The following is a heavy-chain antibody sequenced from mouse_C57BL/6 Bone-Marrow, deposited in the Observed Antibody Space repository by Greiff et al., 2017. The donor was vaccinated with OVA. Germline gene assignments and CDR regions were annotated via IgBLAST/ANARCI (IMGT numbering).Heavy chain of an antibody. CDR3: ARKADYGNYLDY. D-gene: IGHD2-1*01. CDR2: LNPSNGGT. V-gene: IGHV1-53*01. CDR1: GYTFTSYW. J-gene: IGHJ2*01. Sequence: VQLQQPGTELVKPGASVKLSCKASGYTFTSYWMHWVKQRPGQGLEWIGNLNPSNGGTNSNEKFKSKATLTVDKSSSTAYMQLSSLTSEDSAVYDCARKADYGNYLDYWGQGTTLTVSS.